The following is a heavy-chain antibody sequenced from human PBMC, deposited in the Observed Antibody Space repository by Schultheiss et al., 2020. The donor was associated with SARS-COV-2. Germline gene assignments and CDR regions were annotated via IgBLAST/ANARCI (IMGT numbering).Heavy chain of an antibody. Sequence: GGSLRLSCAASGFTFSSYSMNWVRQAPGKGLEWVSYISSSSSTIYYADSVKGRFTISRDNAKNSLYLQMNSLRDEDTAVYYCARALIFDWLPAYYYYGMDVWGQGTTVTVSS. V-gene: IGHV3-48*02. CDR1: GFTFSSYS. D-gene: IGHD3-9*01. J-gene: IGHJ6*02. CDR2: ISSSSSTI. CDR3: ARALIFDWLPAYYYYGMDV.